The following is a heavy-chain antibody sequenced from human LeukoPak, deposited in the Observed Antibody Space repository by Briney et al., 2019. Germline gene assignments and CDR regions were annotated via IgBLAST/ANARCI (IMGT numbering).Heavy chain of an antibody. J-gene: IGHJ3*02. D-gene: IGHD3-22*01. Sequence: PSETLSLTCTVSGVSMKNIIWWTWVRQSPGKGLEWIGQIYHSGTANYNPSLDSRVTMSVDTSKNQFSLDLRSVTAADTAVYYCAKSNGYGLIDIWGQGTMVTVSS. CDR3: AKSNGYGLIDI. V-gene: IGHV4-4*02. CDR1: GVSMKNIIW. CDR2: IYHSGTA.